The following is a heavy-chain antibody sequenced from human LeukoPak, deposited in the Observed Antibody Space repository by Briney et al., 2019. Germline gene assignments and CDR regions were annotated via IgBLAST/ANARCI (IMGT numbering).Heavy chain of an antibody. D-gene: IGHD3-10*01. Sequence: SETLSLTCTVSGGSISSSSYYWGWIRQPPGKGLEWIGSIYYSGSTYYNPSLKSRVTISVDTSKDQFSLKLSSVTAADTAVYYCARLHTRGAFDIWGQGTMVTVSS. V-gene: IGHV4-39*01. CDR2: IYYSGST. CDR3: ARLHTRGAFDI. J-gene: IGHJ3*02. CDR1: GGSISSSSYY.